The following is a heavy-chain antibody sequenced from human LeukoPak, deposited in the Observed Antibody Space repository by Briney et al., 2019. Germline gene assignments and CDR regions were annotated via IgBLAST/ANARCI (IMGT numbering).Heavy chain of an antibody. CDR1: GGSISSNSYY. CDR3: SRHRVSSGWTFDY. D-gene: IGHD6-19*01. Sequence: SETLSLTCTVSGGSISSNSYYWGWIRQPPGKGLEWIGSIYYSGSTYNNPSLKSRGTISVDTSKNQFSLKLTSVTAADTGVYYWSRHRVSSGWTFDYWGQGTLVPVSS. J-gene: IGHJ4*02. V-gene: IGHV4-39*01. CDR2: IYYSGST.